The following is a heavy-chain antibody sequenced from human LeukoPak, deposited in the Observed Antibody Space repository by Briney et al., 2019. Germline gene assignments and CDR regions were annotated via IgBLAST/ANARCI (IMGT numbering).Heavy chain of an antibody. CDR3: ARRSGMTTVTYYYYGMDV. CDR2: IYHSGST. D-gene: IGHD4-11*01. V-gene: IGHV4-30-2*03. J-gene: IGHJ6*02. CDR1: GGSISSGGYS. Sequence: PSETLSLTCAVSGGSISSGGYSWSWIRQPPGKGLEWIGYIYHSGSTYYNPSLKSRVTISVDTSKNQFSLKLSSVTAADTAVYYCARRSGMTTVTYYYYGMDVWGQGTTVTVSS.